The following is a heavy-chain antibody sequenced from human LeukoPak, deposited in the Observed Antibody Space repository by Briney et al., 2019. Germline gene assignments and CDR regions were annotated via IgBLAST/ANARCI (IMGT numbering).Heavy chain of an antibody. D-gene: IGHD4-17*01. J-gene: IGHJ6*02. Sequence: ASVKVSCKASGYTFTSYGISWVRQAPGQGLEWMGWISAYNGNTNYAQKLQGRVTMTTDTSTSTAYMELRSLRSDDTAVYYCARGPDDYGDYYYYGMDVWGQGTTVTVSS. CDR2: ISAYNGNT. CDR3: ARGPDDYGDYYYYGMDV. V-gene: IGHV1-18*01. CDR1: GYTFTSYG.